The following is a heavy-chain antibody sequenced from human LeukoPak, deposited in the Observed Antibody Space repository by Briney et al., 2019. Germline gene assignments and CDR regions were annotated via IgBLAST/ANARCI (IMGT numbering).Heavy chain of an antibody. J-gene: IGHJ5*02. CDR3: ARDEYVTAAAGDNWFDP. V-gene: IGHV1-69*05. Sequence: GASVKVSCKASGGTFSSYAISWVRQAPGQGLEWMGGIIPIFGTANYAQKLQGRVTMTTDTSTSTAYMELRSLRSDDTAVYYCARDEYVTAAAGDNWFDPWGQGTLVTVSS. D-gene: IGHD6-13*01. CDR2: IIPIFGTA. CDR1: GGTFSSYA.